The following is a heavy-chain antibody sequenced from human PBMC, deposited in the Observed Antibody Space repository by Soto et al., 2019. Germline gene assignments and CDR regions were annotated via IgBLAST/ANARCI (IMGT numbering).Heavy chain of an antibody. CDR3: AKTASMTIREGFEH. J-gene: IGHJ4*02. CDR2: ISGSGSNP. Sequence: EVQVLESGGGLVQPGGSLRLSCAASGFTFSSYAMSWVRQAPGQGLEWVSAISGSGSNPYYADSVKGRFTISRDNSKNTLYLQMNSLRAEDTALYYGAKTASMTIREGFEHWGQGTLVTVSS. V-gene: IGHV3-23*01. D-gene: IGHD4-17*01. CDR1: GFTFSSYA.